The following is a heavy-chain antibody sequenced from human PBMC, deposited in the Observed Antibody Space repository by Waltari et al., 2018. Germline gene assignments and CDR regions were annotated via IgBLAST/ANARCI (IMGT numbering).Heavy chain of an antibody. CDR3: ARGAIFGNYFDY. Sequence: QVQLQESGPGLVKPSQTLSLTCTVSGGSISSGSYYWSWIRQPAGKGLEWIGRIYTSGSTNYNPSLKSRVTISVDTSKNQFSLKLSSVTAADTAVYYCARGAIFGNYFDYWGQGTLVTVSS. D-gene: IGHD3-3*01. V-gene: IGHV4-61*02. CDR2: IYTSGST. CDR1: GGSISSGSYY. J-gene: IGHJ4*02.